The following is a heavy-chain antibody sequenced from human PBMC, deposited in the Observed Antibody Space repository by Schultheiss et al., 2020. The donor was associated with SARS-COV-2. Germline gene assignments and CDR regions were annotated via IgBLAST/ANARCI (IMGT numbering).Heavy chain of an antibody. CDR2: IYYSGST. V-gene: IGHV4-30-2*05. J-gene: IGHJ6*02. CDR1: GGSISSGGYS. CDR3: ARKGASYYYHYGMDV. Sequence: SETLSLTCAVSGGSISSGGYSWSWIRQPPGKGLEWIGYIYYSGSTYYNPSLKSRVTISVDTSKNQFSLKLSSVTAADTAVYYCARKGASYYYHYGMDVWGQGTTVTVSS.